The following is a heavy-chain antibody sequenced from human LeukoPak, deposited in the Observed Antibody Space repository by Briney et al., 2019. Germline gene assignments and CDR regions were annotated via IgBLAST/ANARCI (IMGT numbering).Heavy chain of an antibody. CDR1: GGPSGGSN. J-gene: IGHJ6*03. CDR2: INHRGST. V-gene: IGHV4-34*01. CDR3: ARTDIVVVPAAIEHYYYYMGV. Sequence: SETLPSTSAANGGPSGGSNRSGIRNPQGRGRGWLGKINHRGSTNYNPSLKSRVTISVDTSKNQFSLKLSSVTAADTAVYYCARTDIVVVPAAIEHYYYYMGVWGKGTTVTVSS. D-gene: IGHD2-2*02.